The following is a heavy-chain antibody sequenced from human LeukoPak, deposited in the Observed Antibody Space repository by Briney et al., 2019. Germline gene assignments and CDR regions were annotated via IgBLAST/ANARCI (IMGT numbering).Heavy chain of an antibody. CDR2: FDPEDGET. V-gene: IGHV1-24*01. Sequence: ASVKVSCKVSGYTLTELSMHWVRQAPGKGLEWMGGFDPEDGETIYAQKFQGRVTMTEDTSTDTAYMELSSLRSEDTAVYYCAPSPGGPNHDAFKTWAKGQWSPSL. CDR3: APSPGGPNHDAFKT. D-gene: IGHD3-16*01. CDR1: GYTLTELS. J-gene: IGHJ3*02.